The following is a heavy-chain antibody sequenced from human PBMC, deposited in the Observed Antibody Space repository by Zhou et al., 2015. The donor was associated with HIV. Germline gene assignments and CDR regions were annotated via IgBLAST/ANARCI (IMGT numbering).Heavy chain of an antibody. CDR1: GFSFSDYY. V-gene: IGHV3-11*01. J-gene: IGHJ3*02. Sequence: QVQLVESGGGLVKPGGSLRLSCAASGFSFSDYYMTWIRQAPGKGLEWVSGISGSGSTTYYADSVKGRFTIFRDNYDNTLYLQMNSLRAGDTAVYYCAKDLHYYDSSGNVDDFDIWAKGQWSPSLQ. CDR2: ISGSGSTT. CDR3: AKDLHYYDSSGNVDDFDI. D-gene: IGHD3-22*01.